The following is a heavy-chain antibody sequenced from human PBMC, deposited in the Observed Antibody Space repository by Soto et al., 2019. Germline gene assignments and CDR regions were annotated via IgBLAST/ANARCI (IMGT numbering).Heavy chain of an antibody. D-gene: IGHD1-1*01. CDR2: MSHSGGT. CDR3: ARVERGTATTVVDALDI. CDR1: GGSVNSGHYY. Sequence: QVQLQQWGAGLLKPSETLSLTCAVNGGSVNSGHYYWSWIRQPPGKGLEWIGEMSHSGGTHFNPPLKSRVTISVDTSKNQFSLKMSSVTAADTALYYCARVERGTATTVVDALDIWGPGTMVTVSS. J-gene: IGHJ3*02. V-gene: IGHV4-34*01.